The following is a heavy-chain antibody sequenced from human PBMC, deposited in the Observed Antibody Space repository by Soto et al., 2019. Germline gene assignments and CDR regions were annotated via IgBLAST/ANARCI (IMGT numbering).Heavy chain of an antibody. J-gene: IGHJ3*02. D-gene: IGHD2-2*01. CDR3: TTYPPLHAFDI. V-gene: IGHV3-15*01. CDR1: GFTFSNAW. CDR2: IKSKTDGGTT. Sequence: GESLKISCAASGFTFSNAWMSWVRQAPGKGLEWVGRIKSKTDGGTTDYAAPVKGRFTISRDDSKNTLYLQMNSLKTEDTAVYYCTTYPPLHAFDIWGQGTMVTVSS.